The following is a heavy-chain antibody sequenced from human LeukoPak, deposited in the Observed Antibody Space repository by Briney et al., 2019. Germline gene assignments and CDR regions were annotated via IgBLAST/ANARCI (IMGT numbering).Heavy chain of an antibody. CDR3: VRTPPNWGFDY. D-gene: IGHD7-27*01. J-gene: IGHJ4*02. CDR2: MSPNSDDT. V-gene: IGHV1-8*01. CDR1: GYTFTTHD. Sequence: GASVKVSCRASGYTFTTHDINWVRQATGQGLEWMGLMSPNSDDTGYAQKFQGRVTMTSDSSISTAFMELSSLRSEDTAIYYCVRTPPNWGFDYWGQGTLVTVSS.